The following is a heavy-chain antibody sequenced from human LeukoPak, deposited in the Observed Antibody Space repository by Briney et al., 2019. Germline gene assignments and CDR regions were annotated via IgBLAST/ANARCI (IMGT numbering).Heavy chain of an antibody. J-gene: IGHJ4*02. Sequence: ASVKVSCKASGGTFSSYAISWVRQAPGQGLEWMGRIIPILGIANYAQKFQGRVTITADKSTSTAYMELSSLRSEDTAVYYCTESGYCSGGSCPDYWGQGPLVSVSS. CDR2: IIPILGIA. V-gene: IGHV1-69*04. CDR3: TESGYCSGGSCPDY. D-gene: IGHD2-15*01. CDR1: GGTFSSYA.